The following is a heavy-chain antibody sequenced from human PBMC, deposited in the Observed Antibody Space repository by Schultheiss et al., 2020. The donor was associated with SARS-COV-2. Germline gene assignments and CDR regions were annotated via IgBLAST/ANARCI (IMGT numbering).Heavy chain of an antibody. CDR3: AKDHFRVPVVVTNLDY. CDR1: GFTFSSYS. V-gene: IGHV3-21*04. D-gene: IGHD3-22*01. Sequence: GGSLRLSCAASGFTFSSYSMNWVRQAPGKGLEWVSSISSSSSYIYYADSVKGRFTISRDNSKNTLYLQMNSLRAEDTAVYYCAKDHFRVPVVVTNLDYWGQGTLVTVSS. J-gene: IGHJ4*02. CDR2: ISSSSSYI.